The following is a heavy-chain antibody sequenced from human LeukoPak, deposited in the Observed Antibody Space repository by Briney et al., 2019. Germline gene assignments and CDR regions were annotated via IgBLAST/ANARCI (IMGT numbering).Heavy chain of an antibody. CDR1: GGSISSSSYY. CDR3: ATTIPYYDFWSAREYYFDY. CDR2: IYYSGST. Sequence: SETLSLTCTVSGGSISSSSYYWGRIRQPPGKGLEWIGSIYYSGSTYYNPSLKSRVTISVDTSKNQFSLKLSSVTAADTAVYYCATTIPYYDFWSAREYYFDYWGQGTLVTVSS. V-gene: IGHV4-39*01. J-gene: IGHJ4*02. D-gene: IGHD3-3*01.